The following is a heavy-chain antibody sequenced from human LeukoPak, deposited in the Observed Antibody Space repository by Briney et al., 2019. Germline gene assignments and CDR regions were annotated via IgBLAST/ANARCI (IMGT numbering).Heavy chain of an antibody. CDR3: ARALRYFDWSALPGLPDV. D-gene: IGHD3-9*01. CDR1: GFTFSSYS. J-gene: IGHJ6*04. Sequence: GRSLRLSCAASGFTFSSYSMNWVRQAPGKGLEWVSSISSSSSYIYYADSVKGRFTISRDNSKNTLYLQMNSLRAEDTAVYYCARALRYFDWSALPGLPDVWGKGTTVTVSS. CDR2: ISSSSSYI. V-gene: IGHV3-21*01.